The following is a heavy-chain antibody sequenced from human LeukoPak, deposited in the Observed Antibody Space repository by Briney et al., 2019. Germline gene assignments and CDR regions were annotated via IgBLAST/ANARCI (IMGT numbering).Heavy chain of an antibody. Sequence: GGSLRLSCAASGFTFSSYWMSWVRQAPGRGLEWVSAITGSGATTYYADSVKGRSTISRDNSKNTLYMEMNSLRAEDTAVYYCAKDGSSGWSYYMDVWGKGTTVTISS. J-gene: IGHJ6*03. V-gene: IGHV3-23*01. CDR3: AKDGSSGWSYYMDV. D-gene: IGHD6-19*01. CDR2: ITGSGATT. CDR1: GFTFSSYW.